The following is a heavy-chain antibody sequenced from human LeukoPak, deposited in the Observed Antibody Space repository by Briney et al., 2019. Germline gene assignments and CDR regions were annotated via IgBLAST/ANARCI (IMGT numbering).Heavy chain of an antibody. CDR1: GYTFTSYG. Sequence: ASVKVSCKASGYTFTSYGISWVRQAPGQGLEWMGWISAYDGNTNYAQKLQGRVTMTTDTSTSTAYMELRSLRSDDTAVYYCARRAYQLLNSPYYHMDVWGKGTTVTVSS. CDR3: ARRAYQLLNSPYYHMDV. J-gene: IGHJ6*03. V-gene: IGHV1-18*01. D-gene: IGHD2-2*01. CDR2: ISAYDGNT.